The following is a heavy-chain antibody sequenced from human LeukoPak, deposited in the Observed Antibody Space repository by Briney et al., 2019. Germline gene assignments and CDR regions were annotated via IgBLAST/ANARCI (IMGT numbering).Heavy chain of an antibody. J-gene: IGHJ4*02. Sequence: ASVKVSCKASRYTFTSYDINWVRQATGQGLEWMGWMNPNRGNTGYAQKFQGRVTMTRNTSISTAYMELSSLRSEDTAVYYCARAIAARPKIDYWGQGTLVTVSS. CDR3: ARAIAARPKIDY. D-gene: IGHD6-6*01. CDR2: MNPNRGNT. CDR1: RYTFTSYD. V-gene: IGHV1-8*01.